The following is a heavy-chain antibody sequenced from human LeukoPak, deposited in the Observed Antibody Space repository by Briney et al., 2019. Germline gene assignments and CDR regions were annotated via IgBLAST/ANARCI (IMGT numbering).Heavy chain of an antibody. Sequence: PSETLSLTCTVSGASISGHYLTWLRQPPGKGLEWIGYISHIGSTNYNPSLKSRLTISVDTSKNQFSLKLTSVTAADTAVYYCARDRISINALDIWGQGTMVTVSS. D-gene: IGHD1-14*01. CDR1: GASISGHY. J-gene: IGHJ3*02. V-gene: IGHV4-59*11. CDR2: ISHIGST. CDR3: ARDRISINALDI.